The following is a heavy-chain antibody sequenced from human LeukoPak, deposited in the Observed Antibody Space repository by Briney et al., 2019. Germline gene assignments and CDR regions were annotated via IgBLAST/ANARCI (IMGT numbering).Heavy chain of an antibody. V-gene: IGHV6-1*01. Sequence: SQTLSLTCAISGDSVSSNSAAWNWIRQSPSRGLEWLGRTYYRSKWYNDYAVSVKSRITINPDTSKNQFSLQLNSVTPEDTAVYYCARSGPSSSGWYGYYYYYMDVWGKGTTVTVSS. CDR1: GDSVSSNSAA. J-gene: IGHJ6*03. D-gene: IGHD6-19*01. CDR2: TYYRSKWYN. CDR3: ARSGPSSSGWYGYYYYYMDV.